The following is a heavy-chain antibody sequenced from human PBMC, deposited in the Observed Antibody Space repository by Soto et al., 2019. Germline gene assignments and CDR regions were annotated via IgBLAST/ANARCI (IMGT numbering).Heavy chain of an antibody. J-gene: IGHJ4*02. CDR1: GFTFSSYG. D-gene: IGHD4-17*01. CDR2: ISYDGSNK. Sequence: ESGGGVVQPGRSLRLSCAASGFTFSSYGMHWVRQAPGKGLEWVAVISYDGSNKYYADSVKGRFTISRDNSKNTLYLQMNSLRDEDTAVYYCARDKYGDYTRTFDYWGQGTLVTVSS. CDR3: ARDKYGDYTRTFDY. V-gene: IGHV3-30*03.